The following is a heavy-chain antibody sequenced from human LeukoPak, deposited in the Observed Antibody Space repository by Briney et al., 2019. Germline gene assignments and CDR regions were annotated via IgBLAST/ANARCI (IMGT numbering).Heavy chain of an antibody. Sequence: PSETLSLTCTVSGGSVSSGGYYWSWPRQPPGKGLEWIGDIYHSGSTKYNPSLESRVTVSVDTSKNQFSLKLTSVTAADTAVYFCARGSARIAAANRGSARIVPANAYYFDSWGQGTLVTVSS. CDR2: IYHSGST. CDR1: GGSVSSGGYY. J-gene: IGHJ4*02. CDR3: ARGSARIAAANRGSARIVPANAYYFDS. D-gene: IGHD6-13*01. V-gene: IGHV4-61*08.